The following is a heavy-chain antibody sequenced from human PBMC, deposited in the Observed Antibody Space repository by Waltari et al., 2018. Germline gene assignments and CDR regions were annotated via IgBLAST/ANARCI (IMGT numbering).Heavy chain of an antibody. CDR2: ISWNSGSI. Sequence: EVQLVESGGGLVQPGRSLRLSCAASGFTFDDYAMHWVRQAPGKGLEWVSGISWNSGSIGYADSVKGRFTISRDNAKNSLYLQMNSLRAEDTALYYCAKDILSEYYYYYMDVWGKGTTVTVSS. CDR3: AKDILSEYYYYYMDV. CDR1: GFTFDDYA. V-gene: IGHV3-9*01. D-gene: IGHD2-15*01. J-gene: IGHJ6*03.